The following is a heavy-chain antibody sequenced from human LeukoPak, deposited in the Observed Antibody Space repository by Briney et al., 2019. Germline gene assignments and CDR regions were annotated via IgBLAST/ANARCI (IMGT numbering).Heavy chain of an antibody. Sequence: SGGSLRLSCAASGFTFSNYAMHWVRQAPGKGLEWVAVISYDGSNKYYADSVKGRFTISRDNSKNTLYLQMDSLRVEDTAVYYCGGYSSLDHWGQGTLVTVSS. V-gene: IGHV3-30*14. CDR2: ISYDGSNK. CDR1: GFTFSNYA. D-gene: IGHD3-22*01. CDR3: GGYSSLDH. J-gene: IGHJ4*02.